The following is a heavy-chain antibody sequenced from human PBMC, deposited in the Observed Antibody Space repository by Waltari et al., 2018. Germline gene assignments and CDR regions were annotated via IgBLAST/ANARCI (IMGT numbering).Heavy chain of an antibody. CDR3: ARGEDIVVVPAAHFDY. V-gene: IGHV4-34*01. CDR2: INHSGST. Sequence: QVQLQQWGAGLLKPSETLSLTCAVYGGSFSGYYWSWIRQPPGKGLEWIGEINHSGSTNYNPSLKSRVTISVDTSKNQFSLKLSSVTAADTAVYYCARGEDIVVVPAAHFDYWGQGTLVTVSS. CDR1: GGSFSGYY. D-gene: IGHD2-2*01. J-gene: IGHJ4*02.